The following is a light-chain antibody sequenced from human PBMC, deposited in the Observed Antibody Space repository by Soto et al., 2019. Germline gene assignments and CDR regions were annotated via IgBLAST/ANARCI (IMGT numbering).Light chain of an antibody. Sequence: EIVLTQSPGTLSLSPGERATLSCRASQSVSRSYLAWYQQKPGQAPRLLIYDASSRATGIPDRFSGSGSGTDFSLIISRLEPEDFAAYYCQQYCSSLRSTFGGGTKVEIK. J-gene: IGKJ4*01. CDR3: QQYCSSLRST. V-gene: IGKV3-20*01. CDR2: DAS. CDR1: QSVSRSY.